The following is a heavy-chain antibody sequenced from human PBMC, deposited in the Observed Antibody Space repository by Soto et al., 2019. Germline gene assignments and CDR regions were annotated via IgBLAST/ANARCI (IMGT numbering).Heavy chain of an antibody. CDR2: IYYSGSN. J-gene: IGHJ4*02. D-gene: IGHD3-10*01. V-gene: IGHV4-39*01. CDR1: GGSISSSTCY. Sequence: SETLSLTCSVSGGSISSSTCYWAWIRQPPGKGLEWIGSIYYSGSNYYNPSLKSRVTISVDTSKNPFSLKLSSVTAADTAVYYCERLEWFGETRQILFDYWGQGTLVTVSS. CDR3: ERLEWFGETRQILFDY.